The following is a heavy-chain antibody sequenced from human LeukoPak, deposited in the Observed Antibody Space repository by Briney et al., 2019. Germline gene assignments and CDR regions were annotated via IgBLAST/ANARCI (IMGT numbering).Heavy chain of an antibody. D-gene: IGHD2-2*03. CDR3: AIAVDSVSGTGDTFDI. Sequence: GGSLRLSCAASGFTFSSYMVTWVRQAPGKGLEWVSSISSGSSYIYYEDSVKGRFTISRDNGKNSLYLQMSSLRAEDTAVYYCAIAVDSVSGTGDTFDIWGQGTMVTVSS. V-gene: IGHV3-21*01. J-gene: IGHJ3*02. CDR1: GFTFSSYM. CDR2: ISSGSSYI.